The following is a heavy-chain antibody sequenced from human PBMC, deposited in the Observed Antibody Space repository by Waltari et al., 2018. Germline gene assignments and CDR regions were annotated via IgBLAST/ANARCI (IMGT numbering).Heavy chain of an antibody. CDR2: IYHSGST. CDR1: GYSLSSGYY. CDR3: ARLGDSSGYLVY. Sequence: QVQLQESGPGLVKPSETLSLTCAVSGYSLSSGYYWGWIRQPPGKGLEWIGSIYHSGSTYYNPSLKSRVTISVDTSKNQFSLKLSSVTAADTAVYYCARLGDSSGYLVYWGQGTLVTVSS. V-gene: IGHV4-38-2*01. J-gene: IGHJ4*02. D-gene: IGHD3-22*01.